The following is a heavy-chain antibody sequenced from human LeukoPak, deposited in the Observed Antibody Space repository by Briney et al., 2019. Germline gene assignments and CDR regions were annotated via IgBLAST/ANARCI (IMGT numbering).Heavy chain of an antibody. CDR2: INPNTGNP. CDR1: GYTFTRYA. Sequence: ASVKVSCRASGYTFTRYAMNWLRQAPGQGLEWMGWINPNTGNPTYAQPFTGRFVFSLDTSVSTAYLQISRLNTEDTAVYYCAIDQPVAGVSNFDSWGQGTLVTVSS. CDR3: AIDQPVAGVSNFDS. V-gene: IGHV7-4-1*02. D-gene: IGHD6-19*01. J-gene: IGHJ4*02.